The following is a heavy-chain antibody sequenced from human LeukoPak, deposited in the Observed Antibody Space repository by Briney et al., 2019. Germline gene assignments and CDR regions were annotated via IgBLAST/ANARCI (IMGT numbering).Heavy chain of an antibody. V-gene: IGHV1-69*04. CDR1: GGTFSSYA. D-gene: IGHD2-2*01. CDR2: IIPILGIA. Sequence: SVTVSFTASGGTFSSYAISWVRQAPGQGLEWMGRIIPILGIANYAQKFQGRVTITADKSTSTAYMELSSLRSEDTAVYYCARGYCSSTSCPSYYYGMDVWGQGTTVTVSS. CDR3: ARGYCSSTSCPSYYYGMDV. J-gene: IGHJ6*02.